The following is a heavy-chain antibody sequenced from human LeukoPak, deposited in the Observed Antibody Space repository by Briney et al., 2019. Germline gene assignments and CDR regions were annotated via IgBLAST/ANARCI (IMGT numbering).Heavy chain of an antibody. D-gene: IGHD2-2*01. J-gene: IGHJ4*02. CDR2: INPNDGDT. CDR3: ARANFLYCSSTTCLFDY. CDR1: GYTFTDY. Sequence: ASVKVSCKASGYTFTDYMHWVRQAPGQGFECMGWINPNDGDTNYAQKFQGRVTMTRDTSISTAHMEVSRLRPDDTAVYYCARANFLYCSSTTCLFDYWGQGTLVTVSS. V-gene: IGHV1-2*02.